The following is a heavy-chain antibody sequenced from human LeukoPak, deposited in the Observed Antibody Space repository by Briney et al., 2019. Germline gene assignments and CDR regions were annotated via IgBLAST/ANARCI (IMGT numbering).Heavy chain of an antibody. CDR3: ARDLPYYEKRLPKNWYFDL. CDR1: GFTFSDYY. Sequence: GGSLRLSCAASGFTFSDYYMSWIRRAAGKGLEWVSYISSSGRAYIYYADSVKGRFTVSRDNAKNSLYLQMNSLRAEDTAVYYCARDLPYYEKRLPKNWYFDLWGRGTLVTVSS. D-gene: IGHD3-22*01. J-gene: IGHJ2*01. CDR2: ISSSGRAYI. V-gene: IGHV3-11*01.